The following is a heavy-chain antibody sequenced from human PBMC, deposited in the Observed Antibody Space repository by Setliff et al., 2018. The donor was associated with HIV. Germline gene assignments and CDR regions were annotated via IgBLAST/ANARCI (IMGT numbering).Heavy chain of an antibody. CDR2: IFYTGST. J-gene: IGHJ4*02. CDR3: AIDVIGGWLRPMPDY. D-gene: IGHD5-12*01. Sequence: SETLSLTCTVSGGSISSHYWSWIRQPPGKGLEWIAYIFYTGSTNYNPSLQSRATISVDTSKNQFSLKLSSVTAADTAVYYCAIDVIGGWLRPMPDYWGPGTLVTVSS. V-gene: IGHV4-59*11. CDR1: GGSISSHY.